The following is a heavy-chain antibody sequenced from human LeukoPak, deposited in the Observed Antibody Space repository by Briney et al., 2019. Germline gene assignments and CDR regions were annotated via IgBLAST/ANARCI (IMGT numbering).Heavy chain of an antibody. D-gene: IGHD3-10*01. CDR3: ARAKDGSGSYYYYYGMDV. J-gene: IGHJ6*02. CDR1: GGTFSSYA. Sequence: GASVEVSCKASGGTFSSYAISWVRQAPGQGLEWMGGIIPIFGTANYAQKFQGRVTITADESTSTAYMELSSLRSEDTAVYYCARAKDGSGSYYYYYGMDVWGQGTTVTVSS. V-gene: IGHV1-69*13. CDR2: IIPIFGTA.